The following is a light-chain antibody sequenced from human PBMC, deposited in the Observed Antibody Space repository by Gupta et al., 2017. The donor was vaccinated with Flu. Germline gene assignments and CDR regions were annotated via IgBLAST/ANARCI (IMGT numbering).Light chain of an antibody. CDR1: ESINNC. V-gene: IGKV1-39*01. CDR2: SAS. CDR3: QQSHSTPCT. Sequence: PSSLAAYLGDRVTITCRASESINNCLNWYQQKPGKAPQLLIYSASKLESGVSSRFSGRGSGTKFTLTINGLQQEDFATYYCQQSHSTPCTFGQGTKVEIK. J-gene: IGKJ2*02.